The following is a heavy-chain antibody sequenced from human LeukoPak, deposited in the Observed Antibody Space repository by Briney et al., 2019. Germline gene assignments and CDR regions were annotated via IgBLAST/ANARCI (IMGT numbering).Heavy chain of an antibody. V-gene: IGHV4-38-2*02. J-gene: IGHJ4*02. CDR2: IYHSGST. D-gene: IGHD6-6*01. CDR3: ARGDTVAARPGRFDY. CDR1: GYSISSGYY. Sequence: PSETLSLTCTVSGYSISSGYYWGWIRQPPGKGLEWIGSIYHSGSTYYNPSLKSRVTISVDTFKNQFPLKLSPVTAADTAVYYCARGDTVAARPGRFDYWGQGTLVTVSS.